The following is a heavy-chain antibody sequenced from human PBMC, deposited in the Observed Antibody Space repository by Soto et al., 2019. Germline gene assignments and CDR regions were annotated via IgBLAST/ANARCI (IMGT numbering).Heavy chain of an antibody. CDR3: ARGGYYYENSCQNAYDY. D-gene: IGHD3-22*01. Sequence: SETLSLTCAVYGGSFSGYYWSWIRQPPGKGLEWIGEINHSGSTNYNPSLKSRVTISVDTSKNQFSLKLSSVTAADTAVYYCARGGYYYENSCQNAYDYWGQGILVTVSS. J-gene: IGHJ4*01. V-gene: IGHV4-34*01. CDR1: GGSFSGYY. CDR2: INHSGST.